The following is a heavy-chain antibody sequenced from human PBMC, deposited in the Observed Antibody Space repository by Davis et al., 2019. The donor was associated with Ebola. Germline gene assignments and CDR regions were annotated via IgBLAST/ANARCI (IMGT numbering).Heavy chain of an antibody. CDR1: GFTFDDYA. D-gene: IGHD1-26*01. Sequence: GGSLRLSCAASGFTFDDYAMHWVRQAPGKGLEWVSGISWNSGSIGYADSVKGRFTISRDNAKNSLYLQMNSLRAEDTAVYYCARAGVGATEDYWGQGTLVTVSS. CDR2: ISWNSGSI. V-gene: IGHV3-9*01. CDR3: ARAGVGATEDY. J-gene: IGHJ4*02.